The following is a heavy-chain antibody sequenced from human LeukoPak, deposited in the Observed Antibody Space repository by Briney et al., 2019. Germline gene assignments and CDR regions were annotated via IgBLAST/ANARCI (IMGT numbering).Heavy chain of an antibody. V-gene: IGHV4-59*01. Sequence: SETLSLTCTVSGGSISSYYWSWIRQPPGKGLEWIGYIYYSGSTNYNPSLKSRVTISVDTSKNQFSLKLSSVTAADTAVYYCARDYDYDYVWGSYRFFVGGAFDIWGQGTMVTVSS. CDR2: IYYSGST. CDR3: ARDYDYDYVWGSYRFFVGGAFDI. CDR1: GGSISSYY. J-gene: IGHJ3*02. D-gene: IGHD3-16*02.